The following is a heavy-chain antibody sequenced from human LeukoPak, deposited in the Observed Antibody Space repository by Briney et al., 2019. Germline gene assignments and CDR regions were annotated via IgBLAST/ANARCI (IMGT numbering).Heavy chain of an antibody. CDR2: MFYSGST. D-gene: IGHD3-22*01. V-gene: IGHV4-59*11. Sequence: SETLSLTCTVSGGSIRSHYWSWIRQPPGKGLEWIGYMFYSGSTNYNPSLKTRVTISVDTSKNQFSLKLSSVTAADTAVYYCARVRALSCYDSSGDFYYFDYWGQGILVTVSS. CDR3: ARVRALSCYDSSGDFYYFDY. CDR1: GGSIRSHY. J-gene: IGHJ4*02.